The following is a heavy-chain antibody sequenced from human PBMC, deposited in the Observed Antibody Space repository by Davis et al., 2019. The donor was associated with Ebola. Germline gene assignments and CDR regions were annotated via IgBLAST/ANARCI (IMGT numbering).Heavy chain of an antibody. CDR1: GGSFSGYY. Sequence: GSLRLSCAVYGGSFSGYYWSWIRQPPGKGLEWIGEINHSGNTNYNPSLKSRVTISVDTSKNQFSLKLSSVTAADTAVYYCARGRARVDYWGQGTLVTVSS. J-gene: IGHJ4*02. CDR3: ARGRARVDY. V-gene: IGHV4-34*01. D-gene: IGHD6-6*01. CDR2: INHSGNT.